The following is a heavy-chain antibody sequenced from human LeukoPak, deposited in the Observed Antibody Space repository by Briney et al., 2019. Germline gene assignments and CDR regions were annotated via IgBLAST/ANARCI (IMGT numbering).Heavy chain of an antibody. CDR2: IIPMFGIA. CDR3: ARDRPYTGGWRGFDY. CDR1: GGTFSRYA. J-gene: IGHJ4*02. D-gene: IGHD6-19*01. Sequence: SVKFSCKASGGTFSRYAISWVRQATGQGLEWMGGIIPMFGIANYAQKFQGRVTITADESTSTAYMELSSLRSEDTAVYYCARDRPYTGGWRGFDYWGQGTLVTVSS. V-gene: IGHV1-69*01.